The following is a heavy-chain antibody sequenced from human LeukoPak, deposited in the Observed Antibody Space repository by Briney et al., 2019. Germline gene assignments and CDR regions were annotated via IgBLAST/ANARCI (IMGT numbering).Heavy chain of an antibody. Sequence: GGSLRLSCAASGFTVSSNYVSWVRQAPGKGLEWVSVIYSGGSTYYADSVKGRFTISRDNSKNTLYLQMNSLRAEDTAVYYCARARQGSGWYRDFDLWGRGTLVTVSS. V-gene: IGHV3-53*01. CDR2: IYSGGST. CDR1: GFTVSSNY. CDR3: ARARQGSGWYRDFDL. J-gene: IGHJ2*01. D-gene: IGHD6-19*01.